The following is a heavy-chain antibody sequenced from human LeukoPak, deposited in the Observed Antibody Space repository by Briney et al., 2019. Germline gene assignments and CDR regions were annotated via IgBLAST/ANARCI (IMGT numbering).Heavy chain of an antibody. J-gene: IGHJ4*02. Sequence: SETLSLTCTVSGGSISGYYWSWIRQPPGKGLEWIGYIYYSGNTIYNPSLKSRVTISVDTSKNQFSLDLSSVTAADTALYYCARSAWTYDYWGQGILVTVSS. CDR2: IYYSGNT. V-gene: IGHV4-59*01. CDR3: ARSAWTYDY. CDR1: GGSISGYY. D-gene: IGHD5-12*01.